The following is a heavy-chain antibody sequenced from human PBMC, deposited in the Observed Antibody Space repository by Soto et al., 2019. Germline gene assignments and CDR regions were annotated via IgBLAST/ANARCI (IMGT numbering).Heavy chain of an antibody. CDR2: IIPIFGTA. CDR3: ARWTVWYSSSWYERGYYFDY. CDR1: GGTFSSYA. J-gene: IGHJ4*02. Sequence: SVKVSCKASGGTFSSYAISWVRQAPGQGLEWMGGIIPIFGTANYAQKFQGRVTITADESTSTAYMELSSLRSEDTAVYYCARWTVWYSSSWYERGYYFDYWGQGTLVTVSS. D-gene: IGHD6-13*01. V-gene: IGHV1-69*13.